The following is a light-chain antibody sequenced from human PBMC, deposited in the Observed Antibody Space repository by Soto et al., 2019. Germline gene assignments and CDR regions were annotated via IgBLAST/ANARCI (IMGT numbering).Light chain of an antibody. V-gene: IGLV2-14*01. Sequence: QSALTQPASVSGSPGQSITISCTGTSSDVGGYNYVSWYQQHPGKAPKLMIYDVSNPPSGVSNRVSGSKSGNTASLTISGLQAEDEADDYCRSYTSSSTLVFGGETKLTVL. CDR3: RSYTSSSTLV. CDR1: SSDVGGYNY. CDR2: DVS. J-gene: IGLJ3*02.